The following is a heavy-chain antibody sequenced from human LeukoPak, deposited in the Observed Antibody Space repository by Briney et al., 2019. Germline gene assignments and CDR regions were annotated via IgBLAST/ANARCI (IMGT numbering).Heavy chain of an antibody. CDR3: AREWNVVDQNDY. CDR1: GFTFSSYS. J-gene: IGHJ4*02. Sequence: GGSLRLSCAASGFTFSSYSMNWVRQAPGKGLEWVSYISSSGSTIYYADSVKGRFTISRDNAKNSLYLQMNSLRAEDTAVYYCAREWNVVDQNDYWGQGTLVTVSS. D-gene: IGHD2-2*01. CDR2: ISSSGSTI. V-gene: IGHV3-48*04.